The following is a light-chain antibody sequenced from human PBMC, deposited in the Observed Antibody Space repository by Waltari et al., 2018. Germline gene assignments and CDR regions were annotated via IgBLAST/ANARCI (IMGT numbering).Light chain of an antibody. J-gene: IGLJ3*02. CDR2: RNN. CDR3: AAWDDSLSGRV. Sequence: QSVLTQPPSASGTPGQRVTISCSGSSSNIGSNYLYWYQQLPGAAPKLPIYRNNHRPSGVPDRFSGSKSGTSACLAISGLRSEDEADYYCAAWDDSLSGRVFGGGTKLTVL. V-gene: IGLV1-47*01. CDR1: SSNIGSNY.